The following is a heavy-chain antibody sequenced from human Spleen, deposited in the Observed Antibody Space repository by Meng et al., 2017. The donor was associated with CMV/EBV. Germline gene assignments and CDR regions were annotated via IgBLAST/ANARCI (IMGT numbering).Heavy chain of an antibody. D-gene: IGHD4-17*01. Sequence: LDLTCNVSVFSGGHYWTWIRQHPGKGLEWIGYIYHNGNTYYNPSLKSRLSISLDTSKNQFSLKLRSVTAADTAVYYCARAVRSSHFDYWGQGTLVTVSS. V-gene: IGHV4-31*03. CDR1: VFSGGHY. CDR2: IYHNGNT. CDR3: ARAVRSSHFDY. J-gene: IGHJ4*02.